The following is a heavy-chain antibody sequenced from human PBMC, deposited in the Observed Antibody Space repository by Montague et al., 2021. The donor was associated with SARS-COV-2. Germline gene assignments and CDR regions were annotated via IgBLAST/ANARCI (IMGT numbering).Heavy chain of an antibody. J-gene: IGHJ6*03. D-gene: IGHD2-15*01. V-gene: IGHV4-34*01. Sequence: SETLSLTCAVHGGSFSGYYWNWIRQRPGKGLEWIGEINHGGSTNYNPSLKNRLTISADTSKNQFSLKLTSEAATDTAVYYCARLRDGVVPSPILGIGPYFTYYCMDVWGKGTTVTVS. CDR1: GGSFSGYY. CDR2: INHGGST. CDR3: ARLRDGVVPSPILGIGPYFTYYCMDV.